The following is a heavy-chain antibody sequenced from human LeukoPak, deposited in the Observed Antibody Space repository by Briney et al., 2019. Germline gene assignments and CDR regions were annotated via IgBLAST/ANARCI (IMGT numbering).Heavy chain of an antibody. V-gene: IGHV3-53*01. D-gene: IGHD4/OR15-4a*01. Sequence: GGSLRLSCAASGFTFSSQWMSWVRQAPGKGLEWVSFIYSDNTYYSDSVKGRFTISRDNSKNTLYLQMNSLRAEDTAVYYCARRAGAYSHPYDYWGQGTLVTVSS. CDR1: GFTFSSQW. CDR3: ARRAGAYSHPYDY. J-gene: IGHJ4*02. CDR2: IYSDNT.